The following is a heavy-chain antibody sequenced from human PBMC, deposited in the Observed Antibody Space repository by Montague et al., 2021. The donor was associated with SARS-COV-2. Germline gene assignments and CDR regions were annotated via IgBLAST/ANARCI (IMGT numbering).Heavy chain of an antibody. V-gene: IGHV3-74*01. CDR3: ARDREPWLLQYYFDY. CDR1: GFTFNTYY. CDR2: INSDGSST. D-gene: IGHD6-19*01. J-gene: IGHJ4*02. Sequence: SLRLSCAASGFTFNTYYIHWVHQAPGKELVWVSRINSDGSSTTYADSVKGRFTITRDNAKNTVYLQMNSLRAEDTAVYYCARDREPWLLQYYFDYWGQGTMVTVSS.